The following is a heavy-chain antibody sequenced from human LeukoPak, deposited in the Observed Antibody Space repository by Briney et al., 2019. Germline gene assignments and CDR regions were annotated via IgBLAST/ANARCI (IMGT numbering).Heavy chain of an antibody. CDR3: ARAAFYSEYYFDS. Sequence: SETLSLTCTVSGGSISSGDYCWSWIRQPPGKGLEWIGYLYYRGSTYYNSSLKSRITISVDTSKNQFSLKLSSVIAADTAVYYCARAAFYSEYYFDSWGQGTLVTVSS. CDR2: LYYRGST. J-gene: IGHJ4*02. CDR1: GGSISSGDYC. V-gene: IGHV4-30-4*01. D-gene: IGHD6-13*01.